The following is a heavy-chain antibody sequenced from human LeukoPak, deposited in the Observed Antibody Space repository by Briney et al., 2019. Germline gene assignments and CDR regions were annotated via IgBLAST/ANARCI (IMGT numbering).Heavy chain of an antibody. CDR2: IYYSGST. CDR3: ARAPLIAAASYPDY. CDR1: GGSISSSSYY. D-gene: IGHD6-13*01. V-gene: IGHV4-39*07. J-gene: IGHJ4*02. Sequence: QLQLQESGPGLVKPSETLSLTCTVSGGSISSSSYYWGWIRQPPGKGLEWIGRIYYSGSTYYNPSLKSRVTISVDTSKNQFSLKLSSVTAADTAVYYCARAPLIAAASYPDYWGQGTLVTVSS.